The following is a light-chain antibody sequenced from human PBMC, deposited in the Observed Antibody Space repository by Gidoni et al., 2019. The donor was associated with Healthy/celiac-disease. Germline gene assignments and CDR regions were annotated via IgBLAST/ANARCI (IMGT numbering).Light chain of an antibody. CDR2: DAS. CDR3: QQRSNWPPLFT. Sequence: VLTQSPATLSLSPGERHTLSCRASQSVSSYLAWYQQKPGQAPRLLIYDASNRATGIPARFSGSGAGTDYTLTISSLEPEDFAVYYCQQRSNWPPLFTFGPGTKVDIK. J-gene: IGKJ3*01. CDR1: QSVSSY. V-gene: IGKV3-11*01.